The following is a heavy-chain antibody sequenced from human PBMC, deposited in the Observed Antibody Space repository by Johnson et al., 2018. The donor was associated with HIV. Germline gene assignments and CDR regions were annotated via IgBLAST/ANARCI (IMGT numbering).Heavy chain of an antibody. CDR1: GFTFSSYG. Sequence: VQLVESGGGVVQPGRSLRLSCAASGFTFSSYGMHWVRQAPGKGLEWVAVIWYDGSNKYYADSVKGRFTISRDNSKNTLYLHMNSLRAEDTAVYSCARNSRNDAFDIWGQGTMVTVSS. J-gene: IGHJ3*02. D-gene: IGHD2/OR15-2a*01. CDR3: ARNSRNDAFDI. CDR2: IWYDGSNK. V-gene: IGHV3-33*08.